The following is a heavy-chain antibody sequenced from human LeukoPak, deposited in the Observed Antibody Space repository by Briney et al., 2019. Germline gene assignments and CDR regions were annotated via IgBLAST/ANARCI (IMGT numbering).Heavy chain of an antibody. CDR3: ARAREIFGWFDP. J-gene: IGHJ5*02. CDR2: IYTSGGT. V-gene: IGHV4-61*02. CDR1: GGSISSGSYY. D-gene: IGHD3-10*01. Sequence: SETLSLTCTVSGGSISSGSYYWSWIRQPAGKGLEWIGRIYTSGGTNYNPSLKSRVTISVDTSKNQFSLKLSSVTAADTAVYYCARAREIFGWFDPWGQGTLVTVSS.